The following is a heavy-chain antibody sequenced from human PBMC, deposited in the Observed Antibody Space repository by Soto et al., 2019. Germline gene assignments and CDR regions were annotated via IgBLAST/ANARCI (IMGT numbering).Heavy chain of an antibody. CDR2: IYRSGAT. Sequence: GGSLRLSCAASGFTVTSNYLTWVRQAPGKGLEWVSVIYRSGATYYPDSVRGRFTASRDYSRNTLYLQMDSLRVEDTAVYYCARDSGMIRGSYGVDVWGPGTTVTVSS. J-gene: IGHJ6*02. V-gene: IGHV3-53*01. CDR1: GFTVTSNY. D-gene: IGHD3-10*01. CDR3: ARDSGMIRGSYGVDV.